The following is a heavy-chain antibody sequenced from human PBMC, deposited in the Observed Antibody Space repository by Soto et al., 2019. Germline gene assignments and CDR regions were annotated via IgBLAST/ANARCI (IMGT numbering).Heavy chain of an antibody. V-gene: IGHV1-69*13. Sequence: ASVKVSCKASGGTFSSYAISWVRQAPGQGLEWMGGIIPIFGTANYAQKFQGRVTITADESTSTAYMELSSLRSEETAVYYCARSVRGVTIGRYGMDVWGQGTTVTVSS. D-gene: IGHD3-10*01. CDR2: IIPIFGTA. CDR3: ARSVRGVTIGRYGMDV. CDR1: GGTFSSYA. J-gene: IGHJ6*02.